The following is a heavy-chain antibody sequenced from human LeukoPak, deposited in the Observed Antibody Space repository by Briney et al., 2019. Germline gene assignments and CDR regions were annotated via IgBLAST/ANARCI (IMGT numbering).Heavy chain of an antibody. CDR3: ARGGSYYDS. Sequence: SETLSLTCTVSGGSTSIYYWSWIRQPPGKGLQWIGYIFYSGTTNYNPSLKSRVIISVDTSKSQFSLKLSSVTAADTAVYYCARGGSYYDSRGQGTLVTVSS. CDR2: IFYSGTT. J-gene: IGHJ4*02. CDR1: GGSTSIYY. V-gene: IGHV4-59*01. D-gene: IGHD1-26*01.